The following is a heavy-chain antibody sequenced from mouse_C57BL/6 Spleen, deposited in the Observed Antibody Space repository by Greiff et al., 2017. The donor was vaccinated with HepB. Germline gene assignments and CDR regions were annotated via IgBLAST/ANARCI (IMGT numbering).Heavy chain of an antibody. CDR2: IYPRSGNT. D-gene: IGHD1-1*01. V-gene: IGHV1-81*01. J-gene: IGHJ2*01. CDR1: GYTFTSYG. CDR3: ASYGSSHRDFDY. Sequence: VMLVESGAELARPGASVKLSCKASGYTFTSYGISWVKQRTGQGLEWIGEIYPRSGNTYYNEKFKGKATLTADKSSSTAYMELRSLTSEDSAVYFCASYGSSHRDFDYWGQGTTLTVSS.